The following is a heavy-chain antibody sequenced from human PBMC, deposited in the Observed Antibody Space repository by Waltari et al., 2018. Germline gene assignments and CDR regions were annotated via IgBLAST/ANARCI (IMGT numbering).Heavy chain of an antibody. Sequence: ASGYTFTGYYMHWVRQAPGKGLEWVSVIYSGGSTYYADSVKGRFTISRDNSKNTLYLQMNSLRAEDTAVYYCAKDGRYGAYFDIWGQGTMVIVSS. CDR1: GYTFTGYY. J-gene: IGHJ3*02. CDR2: IYSGGST. CDR3: AKDGRYGAYFDI. D-gene: IGHD4-17*01. V-gene: IGHV3-23*03.